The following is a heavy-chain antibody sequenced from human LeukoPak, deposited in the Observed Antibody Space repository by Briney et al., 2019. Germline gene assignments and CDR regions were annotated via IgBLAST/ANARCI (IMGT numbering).Heavy chain of an antibody. J-gene: IGHJ4*02. CDR3: VHCSGGSCYSRGVDY. D-gene: IGHD2-15*01. CDR2: ISSSSSYI. CDR1: GFTFSSYS. Sequence: GGSLRLSCAASGFTFSSYSMNWVRQAPGKGLEWVSSISSSSSYIYYADSVKGRFTISRDNAKNSLYLQMNSLRAEDTAVYYCVHCSGGSCYSRGVDYWGQGTLVTVSS. V-gene: IGHV3-21*01.